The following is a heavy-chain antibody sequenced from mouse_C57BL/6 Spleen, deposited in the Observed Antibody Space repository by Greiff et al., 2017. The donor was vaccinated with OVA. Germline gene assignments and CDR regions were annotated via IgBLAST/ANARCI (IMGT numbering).Heavy chain of an antibody. J-gene: IGHJ1*03. CDR3: TRGGYGSSYVNWYFDV. D-gene: IGHD1-1*01. V-gene: IGHV5-9-1*02. Sequence: EVQLQESGEGLVKPGGSLKLSCAASGFTFSSYAMSWVRQTPEKRLEWVAYISSGGDYIYYADTVKGRFTISRDNARNTLYLQMSSLKSEDTAMYYCTRGGYGSSYVNWYFDVWGTGTTVTVSS. CDR2: ISSGGDYI. CDR1: GFTFSSYA.